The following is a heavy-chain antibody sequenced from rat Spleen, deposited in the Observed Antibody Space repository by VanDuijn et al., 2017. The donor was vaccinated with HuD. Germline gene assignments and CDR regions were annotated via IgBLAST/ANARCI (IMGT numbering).Heavy chain of an antibody. J-gene: IGHJ2*01. D-gene: IGHD1-11*01. CDR3: ASLNYGGYIEEFDY. CDR1: GFTFSRYW. CDR2: IDTDGGRT. Sequence: EVQLVESDGGLVQPGRSLKLSCVASGFTFSRYWMYWVRQAPGKGLEWISSIDTDGGRTYYSDSVKGRFTVSRDDAKSTLYLQMDSLGSEDTATYYCASLNYGGYIEEFDYWGQGVMVTVSS. V-gene: IGHV5-58*01.